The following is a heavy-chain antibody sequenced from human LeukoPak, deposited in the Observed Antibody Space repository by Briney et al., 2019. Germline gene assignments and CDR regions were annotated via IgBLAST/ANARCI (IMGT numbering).Heavy chain of an antibody. CDR1: GFTFSSYS. CDR3: ARDAALRYGYSRLLYEPYYFDY. D-gene: IGHD6-13*01. J-gene: IGHJ4*02. CDR2: ISSSSSYI. Sequence: TGGSLRLSCAASGFTFSSYSMNWVRQAPGKGLEWVSSISSSSSYIYYADSVKGRFTISRDNAKNSLYLQMNSLRAEDTAVYYCARDAALRYGYSRLLYEPYYFDYWGQGTLVTVSS. V-gene: IGHV3-21*01.